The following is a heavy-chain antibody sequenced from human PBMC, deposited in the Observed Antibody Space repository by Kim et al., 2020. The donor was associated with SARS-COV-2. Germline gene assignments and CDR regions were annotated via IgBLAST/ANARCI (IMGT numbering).Heavy chain of an antibody. CDR1: EFTFRSYW. CDR2: IKQDGSEK. V-gene: IGHV3-7*03. D-gene: IGHD6-13*01. Sequence: GGSLRLSCAASEFTFRSYWMTWVRQAPGKGLEWVANIKQDGSEKYYVDSVKGRFTISRDNAKNSLYLQMNSLRAEDTAVYYCARVSTSSSWYYYYYGMDVWGQGTTVTVSS. CDR3: ARVSTSSSWYYYYYGMDV. J-gene: IGHJ6*02.